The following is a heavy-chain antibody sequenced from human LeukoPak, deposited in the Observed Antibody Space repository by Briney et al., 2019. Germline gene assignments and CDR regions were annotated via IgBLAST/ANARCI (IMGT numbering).Heavy chain of an antibody. CDR3: ARGQGIAATSPPFY. CDR2: IYYSGST. V-gene: IGHV4-59*01. Sequence: SETLSLTCTVSGGSISSYYWSWIRQPPGKGLEWIGYIYYSGSTNYNPSLKSRVTISVDTSKNQFSLKLSSVTAADTAVYYCARGQGIAATSPPFYWGQGTLVTVSS. D-gene: IGHD6-13*01. J-gene: IGHJ4*02. CDR1: GGSISSYY.